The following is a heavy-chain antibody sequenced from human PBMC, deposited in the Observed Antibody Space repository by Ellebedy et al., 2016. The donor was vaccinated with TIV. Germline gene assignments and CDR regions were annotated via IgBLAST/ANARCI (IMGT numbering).Heavy chain of an antibody. CDR2: INSDGSVT. CDR1: GFTFSSYW. CDR3: ARATIDY. V-gene: IGHV3-74*01. J-gene: IGHJ4*02. Sequence: GESLKISCAASGFTFSSYWMHWVRQAPGKGLVWVSRINSDGSVTTYADSVKGRFTVSRDNAKNTLYLQMNSLRAEDTAVYYCARATIDYWGQGTLVTVSS.